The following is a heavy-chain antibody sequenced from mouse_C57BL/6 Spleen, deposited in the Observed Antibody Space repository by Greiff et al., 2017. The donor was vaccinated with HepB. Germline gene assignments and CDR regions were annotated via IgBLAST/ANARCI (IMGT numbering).Heavy chain of an antibody. CDR2: IYPRSGNT. CDR1: GYTFTSYG. V-gene: IGHV1-81*01. J-gene: IGHJ4*01. CDR3: AREGDYYAMDY. Sequence: VQLQQSGAELARPGASVKLSCKASGYTFTSYGISWVKQRTGQGLEWIGEIYPRSGNTYFNEKFKGKATLTADKSSSTAYMELRSLTSEDSAVYFCAREGDYYAMDYWGQGTSVTVSS.